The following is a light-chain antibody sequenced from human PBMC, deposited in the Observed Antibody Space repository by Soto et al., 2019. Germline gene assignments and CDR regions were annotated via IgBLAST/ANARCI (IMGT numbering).Light chain of an antibody. Sequence: ETVVTQSPATLSVSPGEGATLSCRASQTINNNLAWYQQRPGQAPRLLIYEASSRATGVPARFIGSGSGTDFTLTISSLEPEDFAIYYRQKRGNWPHFGQGTRLEIK. CDR3: QKRGNWPH. CDR1: QTINNN. CDR2: EAS. J-gene: IGKJ5*01. V-gene: IGKV3-11*01.